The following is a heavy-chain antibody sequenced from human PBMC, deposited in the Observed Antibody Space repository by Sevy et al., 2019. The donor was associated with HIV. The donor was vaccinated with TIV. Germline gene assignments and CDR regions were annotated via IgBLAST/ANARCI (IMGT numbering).Heavy chain of an antibody. J-gene: IGHJ4*02. CDR2: ISYDGNIQ. V-gene: IGHV3-30*18. D-gene: IGHD5-18*01. CDR3: AKDQGGYNYAPGY. CDR1: GLTFSTYG. Sequence: GGSLRLSCAASGLTFSTYGMYWVRQAPGKGLEWVAVISYDGNIQYYADSVKGRFTVSRDNSKNTLYLQMNSLRAEDSAVYYCAKDQGGYNYAPGYWGQRTLVTVSS.